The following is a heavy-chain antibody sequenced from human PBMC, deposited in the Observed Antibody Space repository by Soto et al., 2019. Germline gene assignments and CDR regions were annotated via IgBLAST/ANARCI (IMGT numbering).Heavy chain of an antibody. J-gene: IGHJ5*02. Sequence: ASVKVSCKASGYTFTSYAMHWVRQAPGQRLEWMRWINAGNGNKKYSQKFQGRVTITRDTSASTAYMELSSLRSEDTAVYYCARAYCGGDCYPNWFDPWGQGTLVTVSS. CDR2: INAGNGNK. D-gene: IGHD2-21*02. V-gene: IGHV1-3*01. CDR1: GYTFTSYA. CDR3: ARAYCGGDCYPNWFDP.